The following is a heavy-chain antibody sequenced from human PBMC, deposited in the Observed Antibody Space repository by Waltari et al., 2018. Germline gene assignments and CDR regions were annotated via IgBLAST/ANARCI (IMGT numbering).Heavy chain of an antibody. V-gene: IGHV1-2*02. CDR2: IDPHTGGT. J-gene: IGHJ4*02. D-gene: IGHD3-22*01. Sequence: QVQLVQSGAEVKKPGASVKVSCKASGYTFTGYYMHWVRQAPGQGLEWMEWIDPHTGGTNYAQKFQGRVTMTRDMSISTGYMELSRLTSDDTAVYFCTRDGVRAGIVDQWGQGTLVTVSS. CDR1: GYTFTGYY. CDR3: TRDGVRAGIVDQ.